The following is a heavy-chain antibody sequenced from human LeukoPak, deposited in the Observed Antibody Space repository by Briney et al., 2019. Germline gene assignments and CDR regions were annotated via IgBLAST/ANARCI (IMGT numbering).Heavy chain of an antibody. CDR2: ISSSSSYI. J-gene: IGHJ4*02. CDR1: GFTFSSYS. D-gene: IGHD6-19*01. Sequence: GGSLRLPCAASGFTFSSYSMNWVRQAPGKGLEWVSSISSSSSYIYYADSVKGRFTISRDNAKNSLYLQMNSLRAEDTAVYYCARAGQWLDLIYWGQGTLVTVSS. CDR3: ARAGQWLDLIY. V-gene: IGHV3-21*01.